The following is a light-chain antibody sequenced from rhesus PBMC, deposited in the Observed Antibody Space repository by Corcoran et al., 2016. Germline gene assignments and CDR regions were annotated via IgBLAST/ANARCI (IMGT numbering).Light chain of an antibody. CDR2: SAS. Sequence: DIQMTQSPSSLSASVGDTVTITCRASQSFSRSLAWYQQKPGKAPKLLIYSASSLQSGVPSRFRGSKPGTYFTLTISSLQPEDIASYYCQQYYSDPLTFGGGTKVELK. V-gene: IGKV1-46*01. CDR1: QSFSRS. J-gene: IGKJ4*01. CDR3: QQYYSDPLT.